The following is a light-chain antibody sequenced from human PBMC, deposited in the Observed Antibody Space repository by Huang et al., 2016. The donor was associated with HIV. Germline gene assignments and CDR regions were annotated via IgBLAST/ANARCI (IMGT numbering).Light chain of an antibody. J-gene: IGKJ5*01. V-gene: IGKV2-24*01. CDR1: QSLVHSDGNTC. Sequence: DIVMTQTPLSSPVTLGQPASISCRSSQSLVHSDGNTCLSWLQQKPGQPPRLLIYKSCNRFSGVPDRFSGSGAGTYFTLKISRVEAEDVGVYYGVQATQFITFGQGTRLEMK. CDR2: KSC. CDR3: VQATQFIT.